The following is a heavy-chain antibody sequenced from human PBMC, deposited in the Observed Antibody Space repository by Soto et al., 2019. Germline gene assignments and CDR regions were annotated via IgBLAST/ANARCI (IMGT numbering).Heavy chain of an antibody. J-gene: IGHJ4*02. V-gene: IGHV3-30*18. Sequence: PGWSLRLSCTASGFSFFNYGFAWIRQAPGKGLEWVAVVTYDSSEKYYADSVKGRFTISRDNSKNTVYLQMDSLQHNDSALYYCGKAGGSELRYFDWPEVGVWGQGTLVTVSS. CDR1: GFSFFNYG. CDR3: GKAGGSELRYFDWPEVGV. CDR2: VTYDSSEK. D-gene: IGHD3-9*01.